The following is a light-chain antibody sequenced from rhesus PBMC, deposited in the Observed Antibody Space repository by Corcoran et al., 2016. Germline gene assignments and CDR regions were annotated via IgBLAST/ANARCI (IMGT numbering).Light chain of an antibody. V-gene: IGLV2-32*02. Sequence: QAALTQPRSVSGSPGQSVTISCTGTSSDIGGYNFVSWYQHHPGTAPKLMIYEVSKRPSGVSDRFSGSKSGNTASLTIAGLQAEDEADYYCSSYAGNNTYIFGAGTRLTVL. CDR2: EVS. CDR1: SSDIGGYNF. CDR3: SSYAGNNTYI. J-gene: IGLJ1*01.